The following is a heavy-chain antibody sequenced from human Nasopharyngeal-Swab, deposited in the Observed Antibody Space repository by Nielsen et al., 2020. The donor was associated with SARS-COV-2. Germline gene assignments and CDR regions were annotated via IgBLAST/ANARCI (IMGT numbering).Heavy chain of an antibody. J-gene: IGHJ4*02. CDR2: INPNSGGT. Sequence: ASVKVSCEASGYTFTGYYMHWVRQAPGQGLEWMGWINPNSGGTNYAQKFQGRVTMTRDTSISTAYMELSRLRSDDTAVYYCARVRRAGDSSGWYVFDYWGQGTLVTVSS. V-gene: IGHV1-2*02. CDR1: GYTFTGYY. D-gene: IGHD6-19*01. CDR3: ARVRRAGDSSGWYVFDY.